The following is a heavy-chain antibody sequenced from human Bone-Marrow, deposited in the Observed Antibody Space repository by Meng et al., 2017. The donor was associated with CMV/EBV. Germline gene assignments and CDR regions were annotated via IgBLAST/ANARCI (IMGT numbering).Heavy chain of an antibody. CDR1: GGSISSYY. V-gene: IGHV4-59*01. J-gene: IGHJ4*02. CDR2: IYYSGST. D-gene: IGHD6-13*01. Sequence: SETLSLTCTVSGGSISSYYWSWIRQPPGKGLEWIGYIYYSGSTNYNPSLKSRVTISVDTSKNQFSLKLSSVTAADTAVYYCARYPSSSSWYFFDYWGQGTLGTVS. CDR3: ARYPSSSSWYFFDY.